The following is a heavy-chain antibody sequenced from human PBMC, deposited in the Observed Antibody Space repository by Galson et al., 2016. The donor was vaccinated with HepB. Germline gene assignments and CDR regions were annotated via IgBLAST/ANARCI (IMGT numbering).Heavy chain of an antibody. Sequence: SLRLSCAASGFTFSDYYMSWIRQPPGKGLEWVSYISSRGSAIYYADSVKGRFTISRDNAKNSLYLQMNSLRAEDTAVYYCARDLRVGATHSGGYYYGMDVWGQGTTVTVSS. CDR1: GFTFSDYY. CDR3: ARDLRVGATHSGGYYYGMDV. J-gene: IGHJ6*02. D-gene: IGHD1-26*01. V-gene: IGHV3-11*01. CDR2: ISSRGSAI.